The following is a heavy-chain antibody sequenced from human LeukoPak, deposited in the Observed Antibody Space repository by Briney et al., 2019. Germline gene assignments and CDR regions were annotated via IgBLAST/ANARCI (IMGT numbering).Heavy chain of an antibody. CDR3: ATYYDSSGYPNFDY. CDR1: GFTFSSYG. J-gene: IGHJ4*02. V-gene: IGHV3-30*03. D-gene: IGHD3-22*01. CDR2: ISYDGSNK. Sequence: PGGSLRLSCAASGFTFSSYGMHWVRQAPGKGVEWVAVISYDGSNKYYADSAKVRFTISRDNSKNTLYLQMNSLRAEDTAVYYCATYYDSSGYPNFDYWGQGTLVTVSS.